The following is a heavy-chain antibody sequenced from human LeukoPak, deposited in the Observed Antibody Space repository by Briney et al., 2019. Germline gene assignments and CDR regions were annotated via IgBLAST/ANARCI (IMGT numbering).Heavy chain of an antibody. CDR1: GFPFSSYA. J-gene: IGHJ4*02. CDR3: AKDRRYIYGYIDY. CDR2: ISYDGSNK. Sequence: GGSLRLSCAASGFPFSSYAVHWVRQAPGKGLEWVAVISYDGSNKYYADSVKGRFSISRDNSKNTLYLQTNSLRADDTAVCYCAKDRRYIYGYIDYWGQGTLVTVSS. D-gene: IGHD5-18*01. V-gene: IGHV3-30*18.